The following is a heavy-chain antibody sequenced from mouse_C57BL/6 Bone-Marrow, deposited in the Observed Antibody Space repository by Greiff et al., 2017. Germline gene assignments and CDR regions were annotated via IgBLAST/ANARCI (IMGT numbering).Heavy chain of an antibody. CDR1: GYTFTSYD. CDR3: ARLEFDGSSGDWYFDV. D-gene: IGHD1-1*01. V-gene: IGHV1-85*01. Sequence: QVQLKESGPELVKPGASVKLSCKASGYTFTSYDINWVKQRPGQGLEWIGWIYPRDGSTKYNEKFKGKATLTVDPSSSTAYMGLHSLTSEDSAVYFCARLEFDGSSGDWYFDVWGTGTTVTVSS. J-gene: IGHJ1*03. CDR2: IYPRDGST.